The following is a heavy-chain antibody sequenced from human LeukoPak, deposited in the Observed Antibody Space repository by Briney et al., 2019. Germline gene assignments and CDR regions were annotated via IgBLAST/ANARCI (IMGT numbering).Heavy chain of an antibody. V-gene: IGHV4-39*01. D-gene: IGHD3-3*01. Sequence: SETLSLTCTVSGGSISSSSYYWGWIRQPPGKGLEWIGSIYYSGSTYYNPSLKSRVTISVDTSKNQFSLKLSSVTAADTAVYYCARGGLLEWFINWFDPWGRGTLVTVSS. J-gene: IGHJ5*02. CDR3: ARGGLLEWFINWFDP. CDR2: IYYSGST. CDR1: GGSISSSSYY.